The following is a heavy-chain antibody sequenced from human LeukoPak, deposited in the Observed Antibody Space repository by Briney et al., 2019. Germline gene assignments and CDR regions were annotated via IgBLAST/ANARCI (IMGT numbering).Heavy chain of an antibody. Sequence: GGSLRLSCVVSGFTFSSHWMSWVRQAPGKGLEWVANIKEDGSEKYYVDSVKGRFTISRDNAKKSLYLQMDSLRAEDTAVYYCATHGYSELRYFDWSTNEWGQGTLVAVSS. CDR3: ATHGYSELRYFDWSTNE. J-gene: IGHJ4*02. V-gene: IGHV3-7*01. CDR1: GFTFSSHW. CDR2: IKEDGSEK. D-gene: IGHD3-9*01.